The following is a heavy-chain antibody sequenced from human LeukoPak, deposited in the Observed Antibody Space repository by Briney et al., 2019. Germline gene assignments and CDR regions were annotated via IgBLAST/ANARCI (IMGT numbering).Heavy chain of an antibody. CDR1: GGTFSSYA. J-gene: IGHJ6*02. CDR2: IIPIFGTA. CDR3: AREVGYCSGGSCSYGMDV. D-gene: IGHD2-15*01. V-gene: IGHV1-69*13. Sequence: SVKVSCKASGGTFSSYAISWVRQAPGQGLEWMGGIIPIFGTANYAQKFQGRVTITADETTSTAYMELSSLRSEDTAVYYCAREVGYCSGGSCSYGMDVWGQGTTVTVSS.